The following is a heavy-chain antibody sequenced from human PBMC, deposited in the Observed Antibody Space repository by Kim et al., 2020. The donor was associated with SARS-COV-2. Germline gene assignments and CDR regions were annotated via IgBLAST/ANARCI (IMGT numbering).Heavy chain of an antibody. CDR3: AEDRWFGSYSGCWFDP. J-gene: IGHJ5*02. Sequence: GGSLRLSCAASGFSVSDSYMTWIRQAPGKWLEWVSYISGSGTTIYYADSVKGRFTISKDNAKNLLYLRMNNLTPEDTGLYYCAEDRWFGSYSGCWFDPWGQGTLVNVAS. CDR1: GFSVSDSY. V-gene: IGHV3-11*01. CDR2: ISGSGTTI. D-gene: IGHD3-10*01.